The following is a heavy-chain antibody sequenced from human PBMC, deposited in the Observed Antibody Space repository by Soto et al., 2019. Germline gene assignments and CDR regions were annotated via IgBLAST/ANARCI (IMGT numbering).Heavy chain of an antibody. CDR2: IYYSGST. CDR3: ARRISIYPDNYGMDV. CDR1: GGSISGYY. V-gene: IGHV4-59*08. Sequence: QVQLQESGPGLVKPSETLSLTCTVSGGSISGYYWSWIRQPPGKGLEWIGYIYYSGSTNYNPSLKSRVTISVDTSKNQFSLKLNSVTAADTAVYYCARRISIYPDNYGMDVWGQGTTVTVSS. J-gene: IGHJ6*02. D-gene: IGHD3-16*02.